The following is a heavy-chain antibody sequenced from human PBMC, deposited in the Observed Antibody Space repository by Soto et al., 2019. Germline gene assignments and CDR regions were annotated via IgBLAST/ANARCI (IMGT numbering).Heavy chain of an antibody. CDR3: ARGSYYDSSGYYGP. V-gene: IGHV4-31*03. J-gene: IGHJ5*02. D-gene: IGHD3-22*01. CDR2: IYYSGST. Sequence: QVQLQESGPGLVKPSQTLSLTCTVSGGSISSGGYYWSWIRQHPGKGLEWIGYIYYSGSTYYNPALKSRVTVSVDTSKNQFSLKLSSVTAADTAVYYCARGSYYDSSGYYGPWGQGTLVTVSS. CDR1: GGSISSGGYY.